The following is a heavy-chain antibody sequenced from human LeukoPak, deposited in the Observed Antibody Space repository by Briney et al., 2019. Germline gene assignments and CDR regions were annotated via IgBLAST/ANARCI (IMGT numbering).Heavy chain of an antibody. CDR1: GGSIRSYY. CDR3: ARGPTRYYFDC. V-gene: IGHV4-59*01. CDR2: IFYSGST. J-gene: IGHJ4*02. D-gene: IGHD4-17*01. Sequence: PSETLSLTCTVSGGSIRSYYWSWIRQPPGKGLEWIGYIFYSGSTNYNPSLKSRVTISVDTSKNQFSLGLSSVTAADTAVYYCARGPTRYYFDCWGQGTLVTVSS.